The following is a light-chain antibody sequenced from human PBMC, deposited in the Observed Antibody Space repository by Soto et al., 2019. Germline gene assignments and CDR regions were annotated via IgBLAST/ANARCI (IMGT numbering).Light chain of an antibody. CDR2: EVS. Sequence: QSALTQPPSASGSPGQSVTISCTGTSSDVGAYNYVSWYQQHPGKAPKVMIYEVSKRPSGVPDRFSGSKSGNTASLTVSGLQAEDEAEYYCSSYTRSTTRVFGGGTKLTVL. CDR1: SSDVGAYNY. V-gene: IGLV2-8*01. CDR3: SSYTRSTTRV. J-gene: IGLJ2*01.